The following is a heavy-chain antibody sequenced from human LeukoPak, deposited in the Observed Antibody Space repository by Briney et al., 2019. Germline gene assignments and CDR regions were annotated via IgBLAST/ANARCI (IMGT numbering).Heavy chain of an antibody. V-gene: IGHV3-23*01. CDR1: GFAVKSSY. CDR3: AKDKEIGVREVIIME. CDR2: ISGSGGST. D-gene: IGHD3-10*01. J-gene: IGHJ4*02. Sequence: PGGSLRLSCAASGFAVKSSYMNWVRQAPGKGLEWVSAISGSGGSTYYADSVKGRFTISRDNSKNTLYLQMNSLRAEDTAVYYCAKDKEIGVREVIIMEWGQGTLVTVSS.